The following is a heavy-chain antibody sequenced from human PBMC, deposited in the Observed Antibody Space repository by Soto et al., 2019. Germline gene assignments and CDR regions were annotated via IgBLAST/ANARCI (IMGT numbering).Heavy chain of an antibody. CDR3: ARSPGGYYIE. V-gene: IGHV3-74*01. CDR2: INTEGSST. J-gene: IGHJ3*01. CDR1: GFSFSSYW. Sequence: EVQLVESGGGLVQPGGSLRLSCADSGFSFSSYWMHWVRQGPGKGLVWVARINTEGSSTNYADFVEGRFTISRDNAKNTLYLQTNRLRAEGTAVYYCARSPGGYYIEWGQGTMVTVSS. D-gene: IGHD2-15*01.